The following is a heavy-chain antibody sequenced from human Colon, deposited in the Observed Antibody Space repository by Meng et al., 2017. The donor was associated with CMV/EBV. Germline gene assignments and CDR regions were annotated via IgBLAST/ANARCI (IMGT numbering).Heavy chain of an antibody. CDR3: ARGNSWFVY. CDR2: MDPGSGNS. V-gene: IGHV1-8*01. Sequence: QAQLVQSGAEVKKPGASVKVSCKASGYSFASYDLNWVRLTDGQGLEWVAWMDPGSGNSTHAQRLQGRITLTRDTSTTTAYMELTNLRSEDTAVYFCARGNSWFVYWGQGTLVTVSS. CDR1: GYSFASYD. J-gene: IGHJ4*02. D-gene: IGHD3-10*01.